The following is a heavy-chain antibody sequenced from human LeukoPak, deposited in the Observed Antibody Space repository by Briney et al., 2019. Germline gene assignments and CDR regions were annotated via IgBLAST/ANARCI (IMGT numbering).Heavy chain of an antibody. D-gene: IGHD3-3*01. J-gene: IGHJ4*02. Sequence: PSETLSLTCAVSGVSITSDTYYWSWFRHPPGKGLEGIGYILHSGSTYHNPSLKSRVTILVDTSKSQFSLKLSSVTAADTAVYFCARTRDFWSAYFDYWGQGILVTVSS. V-gene: IGHV4-30-2*01. CDR2: ILHSGST. CDR1: GVSITSDTYY. CDR3: ARTRDFWSAYFDY.